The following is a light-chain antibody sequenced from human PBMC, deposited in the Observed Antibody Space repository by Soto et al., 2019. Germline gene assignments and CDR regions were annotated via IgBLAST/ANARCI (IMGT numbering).Light chain of an antibody. CDR1: QSVRSY. J-gene: IGKJ3*01. Sequence: EIVLTQSPATLSLSPGERATLSCRASQSVRSYLAWYQHKPGQAPRLLIYDGSDRATGIPARFSGSGSGTDFTLTISSLEPEDFAVYYFQHRGDWPLFTFGPGTKVDIK. V-gene: IGKV3-11*01. CDR3: QHRGDWPLFT. CDR2: DGS.